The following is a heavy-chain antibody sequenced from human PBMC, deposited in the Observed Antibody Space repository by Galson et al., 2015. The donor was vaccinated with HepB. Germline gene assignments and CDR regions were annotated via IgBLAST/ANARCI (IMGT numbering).Heavy chain of an antibody. CDR3: TSSHYDSSGYLDY. Sequence: SLRLSCAASGFTFSGSAMHWVRQASGKGLEWVGRIRSKANSYATAYAASVKGRFTISRDDSKNTAYLQMNSLKTEDTAVYYCTSSHYDSSGYLDYWGQGTLVTVSS. J-gene: IGHJ4*02. CDR1: GFTFSGSA. CDR2: IRSKANSYAT. D-gene: IGHD3-22*01. V-gene: IGHV3-73*01.